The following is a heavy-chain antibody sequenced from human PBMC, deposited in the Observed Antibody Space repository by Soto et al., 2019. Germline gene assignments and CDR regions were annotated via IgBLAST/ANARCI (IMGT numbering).Heavy chain of an antibody. CDR3: ARLQLVQKVIDY. V-gene: IGHV4-59*01. CDR1: GDSISTYY. Sequence: SSETLSLTCTVSGDSISTYYWSWTRQSPGKGLQWIGYIFYSGGTAYNPSLKSRVTISLDMSKKQISLKLTSVTTADTATYFCARLQLVQKVIDYWGQGTLVTVSS. D-gene: IGHD1-1*01. J-gene: IGHJ4*02. CDR2: IFYSGGT.